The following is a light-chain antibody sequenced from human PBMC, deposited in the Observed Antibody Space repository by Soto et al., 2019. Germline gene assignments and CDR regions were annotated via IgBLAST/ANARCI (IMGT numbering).Light chain of an antibody. CDR2: GAS. J-gene: IGKJ1*01. Sequence: DIQMTQSPSSLSASVGDRVSITCRASQSITRYLNWYQQKPGKAPRLLIYGASTLQSGVSSRFSGSGSGTDFTLTIGSLQPEDFATYYCRQSASAPRTFGQGTKVEIK. CDR1: QSITRY. CDR3: RQSASAPRT. V-gene: IGKV1-39*01.